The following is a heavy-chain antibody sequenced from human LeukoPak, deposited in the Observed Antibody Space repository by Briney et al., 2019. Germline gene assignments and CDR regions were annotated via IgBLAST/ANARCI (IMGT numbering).Heavy chain of an antibody. CDR2: IYHSGSI. Sequence: PSETLFLTCTVSGYSISSGYYWGWIWQPPVKGLEWIGSIYHSGSIYYTPSLKSRVTISVDTSKNQCSLKLSSVTAADTAVYYCARVYYYDSSGYYYHWFDPWGQGTLVTVSS. D-gene: IGHD3-22*01. V-gene: IGHV4-38-2*02. CDR1: GYSISSGYY. CDR3: ARVYYYDSSGYYYHWFDP. J-gene: IGHJ5*02.